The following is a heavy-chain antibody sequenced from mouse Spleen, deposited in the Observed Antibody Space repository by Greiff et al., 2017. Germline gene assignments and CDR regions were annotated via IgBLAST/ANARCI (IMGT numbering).Heavy chain of an antibody. Sequence: EVKVEESGGGLVKPGGSLKLSCAASGFTFSSYAMSWVRQTPEKRLEWVATISSGGSYTYYPDSVKGRFTISRDNAKNTLYLQMSSLRSEDTAMYYCARHDYFDYWGQGTTLTVSS. CDR3: ARHDYFDY. V-gene: IGHV5-9-3*01. J-gene: IGHJ2*01. CDR1: GFTFSSYA. CDR2: ISSGGSYT.